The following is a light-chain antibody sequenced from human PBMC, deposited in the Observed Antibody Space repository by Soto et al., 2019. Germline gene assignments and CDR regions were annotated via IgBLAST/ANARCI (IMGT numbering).Light chain of an antibody. J-gene: IGLJ2*01. CDR1: TSSIGAGFD. Sequence: QSVLTQPPSVSGAPGQRVTISCTGSTSSIGAGFDVHWYQQLPGTAPKLLIYGNNNRPSGVPDRFSGSKSGTSASLAITGLQADDEADYYCSAWDDSLNGVIFGGGTKLTVL. V-gene: IGLV1-40*01. CDR3: SAWDDSLNGVI. CDR2: GNN.